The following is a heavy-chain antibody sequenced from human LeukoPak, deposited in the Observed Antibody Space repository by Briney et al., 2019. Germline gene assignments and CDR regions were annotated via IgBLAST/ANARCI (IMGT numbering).Heavy chain of an antibody. CDR2: IRQNGGDK. V-gene: IGHV3-7*01. CDR1: GFTFSTYW. J-gene: IGHJ5*02. Sequence: PGGSLRLSCVGSGFTFSTYWMSWVRQAPGKGLEWVANIRQNGGDKYYVDSVKGRFTISRDNAKNSLFLQMNSLRAEDTAIYYCVREINLGSWGQGTLVTVSS. CDR3: VREINLGS. D-gene: IGHD3-16*01.